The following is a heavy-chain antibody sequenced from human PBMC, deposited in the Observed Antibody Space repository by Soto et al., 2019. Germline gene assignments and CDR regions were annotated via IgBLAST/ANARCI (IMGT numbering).Heavy chain of an antibody. J-gene: IGHJ6*03. V-gene: IGHV3-74*01. CDR2: IDKVGTDS. D-gene: IGHD3-10*01. Sequence: EVQLVESGGGLVQPGGSLRLSCAASEFTFSGSSVHWVRQAPGKGLVWVSGIDKVGTDSTYADSLTGRFTSSRDNAKNTVYLQMNSLSVEYMAVYHCARGWFGPDVWGKGPTVTVSS. CDR3: ARGWFGPDV. CDR1: EFTFSGSS.